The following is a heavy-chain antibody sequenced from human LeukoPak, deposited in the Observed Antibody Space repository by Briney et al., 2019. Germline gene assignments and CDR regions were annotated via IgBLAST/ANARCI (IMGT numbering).Heavy chain of an antibody. Sequence: SETLSLTCTVSGGSISSSSYYWGWIRQPPGKGLEWIGSIYYSGSTYYNPSLKSRVTISVDTSKNQFSLKLSSVTAADTAVYYCARHIGFGPYYYYMDVWGKGTTVTISS. CDR3: ARHIGFGPYYYYMDV. CDR2: IYYSGST. J-gene: IGHJ6*03. D-gene: IGHD3-10*01. CDR1: GGSISSSSYY. V-gene: IGHV4-39*01.